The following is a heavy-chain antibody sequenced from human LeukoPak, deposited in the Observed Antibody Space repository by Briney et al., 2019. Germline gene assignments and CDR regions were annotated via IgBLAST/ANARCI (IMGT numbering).Heavy chain of an antibody. D-gene: IGHD1-26*01. CDR1: GFTFTSSA. J-gene: IGHJ1*01. CDR2: IVVGSGNT. Sequence: ASVKVSCKASGFTFTSSAMQWVRQARGQRLEWIGWIVVGSGNTNYAQKFQEGVTITRDMSTSTAYVELSSLRSEDTAVYYCAAIVGATDFQHWGQGTLVTVSS. V-gene: IGHV1-58*02. CDR3: AAIVGATDFQH.